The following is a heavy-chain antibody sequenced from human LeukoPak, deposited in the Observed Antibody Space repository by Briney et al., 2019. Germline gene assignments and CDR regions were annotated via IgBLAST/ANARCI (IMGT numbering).Heavy chain of an antibody. CDR2: ISGSGGST. CDR1: GFNFHNFA. J-gene: IGHJ4*02. V-gene: IGHV3-23*01. CDR3: AKDGPPGTYYFDY. Sequence: GSLRLSCEASGFNFHNFAMHWVRRAPGKGLEWVSAISGSGGSTYYADSVKGRFTISRDNSKNTLYLQMNSLRAEDTAVYYCAKDGPPGTYYFDYWGQGTLVTVSS.